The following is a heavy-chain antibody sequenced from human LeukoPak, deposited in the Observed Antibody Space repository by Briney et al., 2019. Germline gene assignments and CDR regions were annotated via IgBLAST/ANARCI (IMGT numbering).Heavy chain of an antibody. CDR3: ARLRGGVQLWGD. CDR1: GGSITSNSYS. CDR2: LSYAGTN. J-gene: IGHJ4*02. D-gene: IGHD5-18*01. Sequence: PSETLSLTCTVSGGSITSNSYSWGWIRQPPGKGLQWIVTLSYAGTNYYNPSLKSRVTMPVDRSKNQLSLKLTSVTATDTAVYYCARLRGGVQLWGDWGQGTLVTVSS. V-gene: IGHV4-39*01.